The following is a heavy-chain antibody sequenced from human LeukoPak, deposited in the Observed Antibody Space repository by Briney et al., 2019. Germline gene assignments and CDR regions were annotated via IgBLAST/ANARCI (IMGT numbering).Heavy chain of an antibody. CDR2: INPNSGGT. CDR3: ARVNDSSGYPYFYYYGMDV. V-gene: IGHV1-2*02. CDR1: GYTFTGYY. D-gene: IGHD3-22*01. J-gene: IGHJ6*02. Sequence: GASVKVSCKASGYTFTGYYMHWVRQAPGQGLEWMGWINPNSGGTNYAQKFQGRVTMTRDTSISTAYMELSRLRSDDTAVYHCARVNDSSGYPYFYYYGMDVWGQGPTVTAPS.